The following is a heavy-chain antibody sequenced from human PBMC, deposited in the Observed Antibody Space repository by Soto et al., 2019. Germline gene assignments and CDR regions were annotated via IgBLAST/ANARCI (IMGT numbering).Heavy chain of an antibody. CDR2: IIPILGIA. Sequence: QVQLVQSGAEVKKPGSSVKVSCKASGGTFSSYTISWVRQAPGQGLEWMGRIIPILGIANYAQKFQGRVKITADKSTNTAFKELRRLRSEDTAVYYWGGSDSSSSVSYYYYHMDLWGKGNQVNVSS. CDR3: GGSDSSSSVSYYYYHMDL. V-gene: IGHV1-69*02. J-gene: IGHJ6*03. CDR1: GGTFSSYT. D-gene: IGHD6-6*01.